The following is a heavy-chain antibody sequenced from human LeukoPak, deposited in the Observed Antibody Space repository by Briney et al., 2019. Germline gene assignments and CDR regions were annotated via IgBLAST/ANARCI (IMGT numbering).Heavy chain of an antibody. CDR1: NYSISNSLY. D-gene: IGHD4-17*01. CDR2: IYRSGST. Sequence: SETLSLTCSGSNYSISNSLYWGWLRQPPGKGLEWIGSIYRSGSTFYNPSLKSRVTISLDTSKNQFSLKLSSVTTADTAVYFCARGTYGYYMDVWGKGTTVTVSS. V-gene: IGHV4-38-2*02. J-gene: IGHJ6*03. CDR3: ARGTYGYYMDV.